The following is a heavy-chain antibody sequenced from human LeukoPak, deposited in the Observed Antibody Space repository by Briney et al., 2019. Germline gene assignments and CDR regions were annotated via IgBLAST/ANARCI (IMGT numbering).Heavy chain of an antibody. CDR3: TSGLSVLRSNNTPVDY. Sequence: PGGSLKFSCESSGFSFSGSAMHWVRQASGKGLEWVGRIRSKANTYATAYAASVKGRFAISRDDSKNTAYLQMNSLKTEDTAVYYCTSGLSVLRSNNTPVDYWGQGTLVTVSS. CDR1: GFSFSGSA. CDR2: IRSKANTYAT. V-gene: IGHV3-73*01. D-gene: IGHD4-17*01. J-gene: IGHJ4*02.